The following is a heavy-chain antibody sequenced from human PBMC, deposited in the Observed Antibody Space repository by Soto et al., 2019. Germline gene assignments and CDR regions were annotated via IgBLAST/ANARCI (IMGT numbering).Heavy chain of an antibody. J-gene: IGHJ4*02. D-gene: IGHD2-15*01. CDR2: ISSSSGTI. CDR3: ARGPTCIEGYCSSGSWHDY. V-gene: IGHV3-48*01. Sequence: EVQLVESGGDLVQPGESLRVSCAASGFTFSNYDMNWVRQAPGKGLEWVSYISSSSGTIYYADSVKGRFTTSRDNAKSSLYLQTNSLTAEDTAVYYCARGPTCIEGYCSSGSWHDYWGQGTLVTVSS. CDR1: GFTFSNYD.